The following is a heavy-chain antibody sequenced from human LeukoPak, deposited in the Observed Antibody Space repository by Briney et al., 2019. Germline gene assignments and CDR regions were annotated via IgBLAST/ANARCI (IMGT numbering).Heavy chain of an antibody. D-gene: IGHD2-2*01. Sequence: PGGSLRLSCAASGFTFSSYAMHWVRQAPGKGLEWVAVISYDGSNKYYADSVKGRFTISRDNSKNTLYLQMNSLRAEDTAVYYCAREVREVPHWGQGTLVTVSS. CDR2: ISYDGSNK. CDR3: AREVREVPH. V-gene: IGHV3-30-3*01. CDR1: GFTFSSYA. J-gene: IGHJ4*02.